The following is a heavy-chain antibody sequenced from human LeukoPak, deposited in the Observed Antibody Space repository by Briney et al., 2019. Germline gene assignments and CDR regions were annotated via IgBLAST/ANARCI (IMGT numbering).Heavy chain of an antibody. J-gene: IGHJ4*02. Sequence: GGSLRLSCAASGFTFSSYAMSWVRQAPGKRLEWVSAISGSGGSTYYADSVKGRFTISRDNSKNTLYLQMNSLRAEDTAVYYCAKDMGRGPILVPAGLWGQGTLVTVSS. CDR1: GFTFSSYA. D-gene: IGHD2-2*01. CDR2: ISGSGGST. CDR3: AKDMGRGPILVPAGL. V-gene: IGHV3-23*01.